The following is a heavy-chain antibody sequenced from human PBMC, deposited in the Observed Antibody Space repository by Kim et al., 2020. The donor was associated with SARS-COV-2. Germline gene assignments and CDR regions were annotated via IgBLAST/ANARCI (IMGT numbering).Heavy chain of an antibody. CDR3: AKAAYYDILTAFYYYYGMDV. D-gene: IGHD3-9*01. Sequence: RFTISRDNAKNSLYLQMNSLRAEDTAVYYCAKAAYYDILTAFYYYYGMDVWGQGTTVTVSS. V-gene: IGHV3-11*06. J-gene: IGHJ6*02.